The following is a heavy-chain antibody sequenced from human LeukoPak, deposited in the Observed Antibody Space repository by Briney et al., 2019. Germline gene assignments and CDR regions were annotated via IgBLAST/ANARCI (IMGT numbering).Heavy chain of an antibody. CDR2: IYHAGST. CDR1: GGSISSGGYF. D-gene: IGHD3-22*01. J-gene: IGHJ6*03. V-gene: IGHV4-31*03. Sequence: PSETLSLTCTVSGGSISSGGYFWSWIRQHPGKGLEWIAHIYHAGSTHDNPTLRGRVAISLDTSANQFSLRLSSVTAADTAVYFCGRATHYSASTGGPYMDVWGQGTTVTVSS. CDR3: GRATHYSASTGGPYMDV.